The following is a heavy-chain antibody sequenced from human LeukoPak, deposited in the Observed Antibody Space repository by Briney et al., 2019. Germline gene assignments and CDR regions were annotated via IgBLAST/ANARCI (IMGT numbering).Heavy chain of an antibody. Sequence: PSETLSLTCTVSGGSISSYYWSWIRQPPGKGLEWIGYIYHSGSTYYNPSLKSRVTISVDRSKNQFSLKLSSVTAADTAVYYCAREGYGRTYYFDYWGQGTLVTVSS. J-gene: IGHJ4*02. CDR3: AREGYGRTYYFDY. CDR2: IYHSGST. CDR1: GGSISSYY. D-gene: IGHD1-1*01. V-gene: IGHV4-59*12.